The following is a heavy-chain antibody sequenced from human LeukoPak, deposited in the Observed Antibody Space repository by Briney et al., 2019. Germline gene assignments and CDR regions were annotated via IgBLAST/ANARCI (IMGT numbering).Heavy chain of an antibody. V-gene: IGHV3-23*01. CDR3: AKRGLGDREAFDI. J-gene: IGHJ3*02. Sequence: PGGSLRLSCAASGFTFNTYAMSWVRQAPGKGLEWVSSNSGSGGSTYYADSVEGRFTISSDNSKNTLYLQMNSLRAEDTAVYYCAKRGLGDREAFDIWGQGTLVTVSS. D-gene: IGHD2-21*02. CDR1: GFTFNTYA. CDR2: NSGSGGST.